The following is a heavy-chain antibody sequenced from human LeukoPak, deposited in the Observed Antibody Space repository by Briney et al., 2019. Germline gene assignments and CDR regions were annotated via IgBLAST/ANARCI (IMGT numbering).Heavy chain of an antibody. V-gene: IGHV3-74*01. CDR3: ARGGYIDY. CDR2: MKTDGTRI. Sequence: GGSLRLSCAASGFRFSNSWMYWVRQGPGKGPVWVSRMKTDGTRIEYADSVKGRFTISRDNAKNTLFLQMSSLRDDDTAVYYCARGGYIDYWGQGTLVTVSS. CDR1: GFRFSNSW. D-gene: IGHD5-12*01. J-gene: IGHJ4*02.